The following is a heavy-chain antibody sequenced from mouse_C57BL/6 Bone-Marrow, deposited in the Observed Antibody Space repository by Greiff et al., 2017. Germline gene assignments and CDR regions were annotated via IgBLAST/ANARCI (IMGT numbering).Heavy chain of an antibody. V-gene: IGHV1-72*01. D-gene: IGHD2-5*01. CDR3: ARSAYSSTPWFAY. CDR1: GYTFTSYW. Sequence: VQLQQPGAELVKPGASVKLSCKASGYTFTSYWMHWVKQRPGRGLEWIGRIDPNSGGTKYNEKFKSQATLTVDKTSSTSYMQLSSLTSEASAVSYCARSAYSSTPWFAYWGQGTLVTVSA. J-gene: IGHJ3*01. CDR2: IDPNSGGT.